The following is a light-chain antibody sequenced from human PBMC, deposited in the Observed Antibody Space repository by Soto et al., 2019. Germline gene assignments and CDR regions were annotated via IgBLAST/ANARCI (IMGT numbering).Light chain of an antibody. J-gene: IGKJ5*01. CDR3: QQSYSNPIT. Sequence: EILMTQSPATLSVSPGERVTLSCRASQSISSYLAWYQQTPGQPPRILIYDASSRDTGIPARFSGSGSGTDFTLTISSLQPEDFETYYCQQSYSNPITFGQGTRLEIK. CDR1: QSISSY. CDR2: DAS. V-gene: IGKV3D-15*01.